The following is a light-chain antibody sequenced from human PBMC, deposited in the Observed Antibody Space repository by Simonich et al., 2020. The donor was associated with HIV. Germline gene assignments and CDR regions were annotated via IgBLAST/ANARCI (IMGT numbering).Light chain of an antibody. CDR1: SSDVGGYNL. CDR2: EGT. V-gene: IGLV2-23*01. J-gene: IGLJ2*01. Sequence: QSALTQPPSASGSPGQSVTISCTGTSSDVGGYNLVSWYPQHPGKAPKLMIYEGTKRPSGVSNRFSGSKSGNTASLTISGLQAEDEADYYCCSYAGSSTVVFGGGTKLTVL. CDR3: CSYAGSSTVV.